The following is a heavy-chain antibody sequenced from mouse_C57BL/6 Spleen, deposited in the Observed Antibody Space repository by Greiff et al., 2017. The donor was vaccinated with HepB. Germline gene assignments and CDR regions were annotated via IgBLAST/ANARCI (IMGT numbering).Heavy chain of an antibody. CDR1: GYTFTDYY. Sequence: EVQLQQSGPELVKPGASVKISCKASGYTFTDYYMNWVKQSHGTSREWIGDINPNNGGTRYNQKFKGKATLTVDKSSSTAYMELRSLTSEDSAVYYCARNPYYYGGLGYFDYWGQGTTLTVSS. V-gene: IGHV1-26*01. CDR2: INPNNGGT. D-gene: IGHD1-1*01. CDR3: ARNPYYYGGLGYFDY. J-gene: IGHJ2*01.